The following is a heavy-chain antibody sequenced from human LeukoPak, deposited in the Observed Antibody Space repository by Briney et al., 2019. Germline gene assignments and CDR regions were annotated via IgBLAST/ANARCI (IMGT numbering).Heavy chain of an antibody. D-gene: IGHD3-10*01. CDR3: ARRYDSGSYHLPH. V-gene: IGHV1-8*01. CDR1: GYTFTSYD. Sequence: ASVKVSCKASGYTFTSYDINWVRQAAGQGLEWMGWMNPNSGNTGYAQKFQGRITMARNTSISTAYTELSSLTSEDTAVYFCARRYDSGSYHLPHWGQGTLVTVSS. CDR2: MNPNSGNT. J-gene: IGHJ4*02.